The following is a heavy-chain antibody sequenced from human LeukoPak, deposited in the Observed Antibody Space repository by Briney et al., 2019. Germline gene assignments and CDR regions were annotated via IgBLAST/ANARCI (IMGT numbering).Heavy chain of an antibody. CDR3: ATEFPGYYGMDV. V-gene: IGHV1-24*01. J-gene: IGHJ6*02. Sequence: ASVKVSCKVSGYTLTELSIHWVRQAPGKGLEWMGGFDPEDGETIYAQKFQGRVTMTEDTSTDTAYMELSSLRSEDTAVYYCATEFPGYYGMDVWGQGTTVTVSS. CDR2: FDPEDGET. CDR1: GYTLTELS. D-gene: IGHD3-10*01.